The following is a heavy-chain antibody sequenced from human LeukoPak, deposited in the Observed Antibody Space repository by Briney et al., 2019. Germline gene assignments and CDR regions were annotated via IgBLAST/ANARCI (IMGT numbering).Heavy chain of an antibody. CDR2: ISSSSSYI. CDR3: ARGQWPDS. D-gene: IGHD6-19*01. CDR1: GFTFSTYT. Sequence: GGSLRPSCAASGFTFSTYTMNWARQAPGKGLEWVSSISSSSSYIAHSDSVKGRFTISRDNAKNSLYLQMNSLRAEDTAVFYCARGQWPDSWGQGTLLIVSS. J-gene: IGHJ4*02. V-gene: IGHV3-21*01.